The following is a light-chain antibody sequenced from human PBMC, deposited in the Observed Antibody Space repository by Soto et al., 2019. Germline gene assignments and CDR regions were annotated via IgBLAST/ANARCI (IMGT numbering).Light chain of an antibody. V-gene: IGKV3-11*01. CDR2: DAS. Sequence: EVVLTQSPATLSLSPGERATLSCRSSQSISGLAWYQQKPGQAPRLLIYDASNRATDSPARFSGSGSGTDFTLPIRSLEPEDFAVYYCRQRGAFGQGTKVEIK. J-gene: IGKJ2*01. CDR1: QSISG. CDR3: RQRGA.